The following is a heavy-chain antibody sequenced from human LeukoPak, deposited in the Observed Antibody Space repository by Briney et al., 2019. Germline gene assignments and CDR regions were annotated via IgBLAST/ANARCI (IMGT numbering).Heavy chain of an antibody. CDR2: IYNSAST. CDR1: GGSVSRGSYY. V-gene: IGHV4-61*01. J-gene: IGHJ3*02. CDR3: AIAAYDAFDI. D-gene: IGHD2-15*01. Sequence: SETLSLTCTVSGGSVSRGSYYWSWIRQPPGKGLEWIGYIYNSASTKYNPSLKSRVTMSVDTSKNQFSLKLSSVTAADTAVYYCAIAAYDAFDIWGQGTMVTVSS.